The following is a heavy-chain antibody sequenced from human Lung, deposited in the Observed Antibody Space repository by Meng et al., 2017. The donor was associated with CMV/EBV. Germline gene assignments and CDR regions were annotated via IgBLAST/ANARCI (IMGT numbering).Heavy chain of an antibody. V-gene: IGHV1-18*01. Sequence: ASVKVSCKASGYTFNTYGLSWVRQATGQGLEWMAWISPYTGNTKFAQKFQGRVTMTTDISTTTAYMEFTSLRSDDTAVYYCARDGDQGVFIVIPWSNSMDLWGQGTTVTVSS. CDR3: ARDGDQGVFIVIPWSNSMDL. CDR2: ISPYTGNT. J-gene: IGHJ6*02. D-gene: IGHD2/OR15-2a*01. CDR1: GYTFNTYG.